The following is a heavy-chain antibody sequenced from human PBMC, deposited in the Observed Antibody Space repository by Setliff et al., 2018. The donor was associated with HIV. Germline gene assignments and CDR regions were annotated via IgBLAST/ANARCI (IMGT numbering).Heavy chain of an antibody. CDR2: ISSSRDYI. D-gene: IGHD5-18*01. CDR3: ARDFRIQLWLRSPFDY. V-gene: IGHV3-21*01. J-gene: IGHJ4*02. CDR1: GFTFSDYS. Sequence: GGSLSLSCAVSGFTFSDYSMNWVRQAPGKGLEWVSSISSSRDYIYYADSVKGRFIISRDNAKNSLYPQMNSLRAEDTAVYYCARDFRIQLWLRSPFDYWGQGTLVTVSS.